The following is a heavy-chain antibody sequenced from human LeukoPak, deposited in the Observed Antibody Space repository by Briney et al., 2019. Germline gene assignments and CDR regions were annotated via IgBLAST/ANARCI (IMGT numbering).Heavy chain of an antibody. V-gene: IGHV4-30-4*01. Sequence: SETLSLTCTVSGGSISSDDYYWSWTRQPPGKGLEWIGYIYYSGSTYYNPSLKSRLTISVDTSKNQFSLWLSSVTAADTAVYYCARDKSGHGMGDYWGQGTLVTVSS. CDR3: ARDKSGHGMGDY. J-gene: IGHJ4*02. CDR1: GGSISSDDYY. CDR2: IYYSGST. D-gene: IGHD5-12*01.